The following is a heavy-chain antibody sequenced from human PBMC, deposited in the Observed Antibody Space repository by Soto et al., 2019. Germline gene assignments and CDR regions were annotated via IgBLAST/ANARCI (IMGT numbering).Heavy chain of an antibody. V-gene: IGHV3-30-3*01. CDR2: ISYDGSNK. CDR1: GFTFSSYA. D-gene: IGHD2-2*01. J-gene: IGHJ4*02. CDR3: ARDYPFLQPDPTSSFDY. Sequence: QVQLVESGGGVVQPGRSLRLSCAASGFTFSSYAMHWVRQAPGKGLEWVAVISYDGSNKYYADSVKGRFTISRDNSKNTLYLQMNSLRAEDTAVYYCARDYPFLQPDPTSSFDYWGQGTLVTVSS.